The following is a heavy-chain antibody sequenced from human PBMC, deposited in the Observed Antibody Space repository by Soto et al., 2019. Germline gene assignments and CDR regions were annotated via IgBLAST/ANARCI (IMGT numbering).Heavy chain of an antibody. V-gene: IGHV4-39*01. CDR3: ASPRGVRGNWFDP. D-gene: IGHD3-10*01. Sequence: SETLSLTCTVSGGSISSSSYYWGWIRQPPGKGLEWIGSIYYSGSTYYNPSLKSRVTISVDTSKNQFSLKLSSVTAADTAVYYCASPRGVRGNWFDPWGQGTLVTVSS. J-gene: IGHJ5*02. CDR1: GGSISSSSYY. CDR2: IYYSGST.